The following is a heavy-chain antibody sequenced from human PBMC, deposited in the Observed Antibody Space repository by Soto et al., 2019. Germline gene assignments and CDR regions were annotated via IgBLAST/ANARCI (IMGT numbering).Heavy chain of an antibody. CDR1: GGSISSYY. J-gene: IGHJ6*02. V-gene: IGHV4-59*08. Sequence: QVQLQESGPGLVKPSETLSLTCTVSGGSISSYYWSWIRQPPGKGLEWIGYSYYSGSTNYNPSLKSRVTISVDTSKNQCSLKLSSVTAADTAVYYCARQPRGSYYYSYYGMDVWGQGTTVTVSS. CDR3: ARQPRGSYYYSYYGMDV. CDR2: SYYSGST. D-gene: IGHD1-26*01.